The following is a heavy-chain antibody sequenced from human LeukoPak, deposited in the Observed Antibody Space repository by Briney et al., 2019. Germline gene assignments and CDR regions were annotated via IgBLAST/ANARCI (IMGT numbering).Heavy chain of an antibody. CDR3: ARTSYSSSSVFFDY. V-gene: IGHV2-70*11. Sequence: GSGPTLVNPTQTLTLTCTFSGFSLSTSGMCVSWIRQPPGKVLEWLARIDWDDDTYYSTSLKTRLTISKDTSKNQVVLTMINMDPVDTATYYCARTSYSSSSVFFDYRGQGTLVTVSS. CDR2: IDWDDDT. D-gene: IGHD6-6*01. J-gene: IGHJ4*02. CDR1: GFSLSTSGMC.